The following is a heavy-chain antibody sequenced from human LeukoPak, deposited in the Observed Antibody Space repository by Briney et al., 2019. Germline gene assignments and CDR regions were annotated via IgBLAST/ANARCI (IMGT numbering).Heavy chain of an antibody. D-gene: IGHD1-14*01. J-gene: IGHJ4*02. CDR2: ISASNGDT. CDR3: ARESHITREDY. V-gene: IGHV1-18*01. Sequence: ASVKVSCKASGYTFTSYGISWVRQAPGQGLEWMGWISASNGDTDYPQNLQGRVTMTTDTYTSTAYMVLRSLTSDDTAIYYCARESHITREDYWGQGTLVTVSS. CDR1: GYTFTSYG.